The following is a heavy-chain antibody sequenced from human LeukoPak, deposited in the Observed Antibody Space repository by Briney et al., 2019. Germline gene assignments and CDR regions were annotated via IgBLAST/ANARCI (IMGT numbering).Heavy chain of an antibody. Sequence: GGSLRLSCAASGFTFSTYSMNWVRQAPGKGLEWVSSISSSSNYIYYADSVKGRFTISRDNAKNSLYLQMNSLRAEDTAVYYCARRARDDYFDYWGQGTLVTVSS. CDR1: GFTFSTYS. CDR2: ISSSSNYI. CDR3: ARRARDDYFDY. D-gene: IGHD6-6*01. V-gene: IGHV3-21*01. J-gene: IGHJ4*02.